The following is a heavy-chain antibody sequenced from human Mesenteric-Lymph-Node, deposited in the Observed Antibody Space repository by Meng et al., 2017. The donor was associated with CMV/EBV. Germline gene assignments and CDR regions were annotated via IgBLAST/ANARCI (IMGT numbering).Heavy chain of an antibody. CDR3: AKVVVRGGHRHYYFDY. CDR2: IWYDGSNK. V-gene: IGHV3-33*06. D-gene: IGHD3-10*01. CDR1: GFSFRSYS. J-gene: IGHJ4*02. Sequence: GESLKISCAASGFSFRSYSMDWVRQSPGKGLEWVAVIWYDGSNKYYADSVKGRFTISRDNSKNTLYLQMNSLRAEDTAVYYCAKVVVRGGHRHYYFDYWGQGTLVTVSS.